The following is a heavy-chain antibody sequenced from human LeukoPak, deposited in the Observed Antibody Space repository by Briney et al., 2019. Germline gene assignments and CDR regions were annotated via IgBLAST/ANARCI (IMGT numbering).Heavy chain of an antibody. CDR2: ITGSGGST. CDR1: GFTFSSYA. V-gene: IGHV3-23*01. D-gene: IGHD6-19*01. Sequence: GGSLRLSCAASGFTFSSYAMTWVRQAPGKGLEWVSGITGSGGSTYYADSVKGRFTISRDNSKGTLYLQMNSLRAEDTAVYYCAKAVTGFWYFDLWGRGTLVTVSS. J-gene: IGHJ2*01. CDR3: AKAVTGFWYFDL.